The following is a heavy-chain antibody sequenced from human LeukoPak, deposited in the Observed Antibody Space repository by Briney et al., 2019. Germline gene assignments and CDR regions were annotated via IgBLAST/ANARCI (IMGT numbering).Heavy chain of an antibody. CDR1: GFTFSSYV. V-gene: IGHV3-23*01. J-gene: IGHJ4*02. Sequence: GGSLRLSCAASGFTFSSYVMSWVRQAPGKGLEWVSAFSGSGGSRYYADSVKGRFTISRDNSKNTLYLQMNSLRAEDTAVYYCAKVSRDSYGYFDYWGQGTLVTVSS. D-gene: IGHD5-18*01. CDR3: AKVSRDSYGYFDY. CDR2: FSGSGGSR.